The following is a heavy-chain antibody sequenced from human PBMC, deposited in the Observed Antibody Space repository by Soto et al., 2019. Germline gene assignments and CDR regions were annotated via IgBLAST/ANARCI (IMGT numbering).Heavy chain of an antibody. J-gene: IGHJ4*02. CDR3: ASRSATVLSLTY. CDR1: GFTFSSAE. V-gene: IGHV3-48*03. D-gene: IGHD2-8*01. CDR2: ISSSGDSI. Sequence: PGGSLRLSCAASGFTFSSAEMDWVRQAPGKGLEWVSYISSSGDSIYYADYVKGRFTISRDNAKNSLFLQMNSLRAEDTAVYYCASRSATVLSLTYWGPGTQVTVSS.